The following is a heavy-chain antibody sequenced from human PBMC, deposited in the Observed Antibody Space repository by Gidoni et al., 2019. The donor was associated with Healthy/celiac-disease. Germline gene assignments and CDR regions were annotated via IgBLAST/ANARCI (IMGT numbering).Heavy chain of an antibody. Sequence: EVQLVESGGGLVQPGRSLRLSCTASGFTLGDYAMSWFRQAPGKGLEWVGFIRSKAYGGTTEYAASVKGRFTISRDDSKSIAYLQMNSLKTEDTAVYYCAAGLNYYYGMDVWGQGTTVTVSS. D-gene: IGHD3-22*01. V-gene: IGHV3-49*03. J-gene: IGHJ6*02. CDR1: GFTLGDYA. CDR2: IRSKAYGGTT. CDR3: AAGLNYYYGMDV.